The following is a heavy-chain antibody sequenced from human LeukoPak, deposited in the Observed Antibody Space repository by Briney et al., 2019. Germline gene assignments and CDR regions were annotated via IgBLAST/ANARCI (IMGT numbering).Heavy chain of an antibody. V-gene: IGHV3-21*04. D-gene: IGHD4-11*01. J-gene: IGHJ6*02. Sequence: PGGSLRLSCAASGFTFSSYNMNWVRQAPGKGLDWVSFISSSGSSITYADSVKGRFTISRDNAKNSLYLQMNSLRAEDTAVYYCAKAYSDYVGYYYGMDVWGQGTTVTVSS. CDR1: GFTFSSYN. CDR2: ISSSGSSI. CDR3: AKAYSDYVGYYYGMDV.